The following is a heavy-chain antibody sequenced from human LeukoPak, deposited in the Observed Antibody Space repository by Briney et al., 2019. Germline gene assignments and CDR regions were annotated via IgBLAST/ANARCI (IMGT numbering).Heavy chain of an antibody. Sequence: GASVKVSCKTSGYTFTGYYMHWMRQAPGQGLEWMGWISTYNGNTKYAQKVQGRVTLTKDTSTTTAYMELRSLRSDDTAVYYCARVSLVRIAAASTMDYWGQGSLVTVSS. CDR3: ARVSLVRIAAASTMDY. J-gene: IGHJ4*02. V-gene: IGHV1-18*04. D-gene: IGHD6-13*01. CDR1: GYTFTGYY. CDR2: ISTYNGNT.